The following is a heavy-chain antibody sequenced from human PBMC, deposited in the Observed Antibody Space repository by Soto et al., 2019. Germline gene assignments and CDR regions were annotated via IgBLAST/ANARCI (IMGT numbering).Heavy chain of an antibody. CDR2: IYSGGST. Sequence: PGGSLRLSCAASGFTVSSNYMSWVRQAPGKGLEWVPVIYSGGSTYYADSVKGRFTISRDNSKNTLYLQMNSLRAEDTAVYYCARDPGPQYYDILTGYSDWGQGTRVTVSS. V-gene: IGHV3-66*01. D-gene: IGHD3-9*01. CDR1: GFTVSSNY. J-gene: IGHJ4*02. CDR3: ARDPGPQYYDILTGYSD.